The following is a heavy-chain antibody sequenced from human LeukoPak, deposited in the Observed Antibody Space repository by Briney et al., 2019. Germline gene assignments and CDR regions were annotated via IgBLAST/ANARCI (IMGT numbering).Heavy chain of an antibody. J-gene: IGHJ5*02. CDR2: IYDRLNT. Sequence: SETLSLTCAVSGGSLSSGDYYWSCVRQPPGKGLECIGYIYDRLNTYYNPSLKSRVTISVDTSKNQFSLKLTSVTAADTAVYYCAREYGFWSGDGWFDPWGQGTLVTVSS. CDR1: GGSLSSGDYY. D-gene: IGHD3-3*01. CDR3: AREYGFWSGDGWFDP. V-gene: IGHV4-30-4*08.